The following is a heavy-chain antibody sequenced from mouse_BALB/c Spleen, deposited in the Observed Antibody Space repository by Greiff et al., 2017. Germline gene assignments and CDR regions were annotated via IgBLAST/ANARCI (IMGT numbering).Heavy chain of an antibody. CDR1: GFTFSSYA. D-gene: IGHD2-10*02. V-gene: IGHV5-6-5*01. CDR2: ISSGGST. Sequence: EVQLVESGGGLVKPGGSLKLSCAASGFTFSSYAMSWVRQTPEKRLEWVASISSGGSTYYPDSVKGRFTISRDNARNILYLQMSSLRSEDTAMYYCARGEYGNYVGYWGQGTTLTVSS. CDR3: ARGEYGNYVGY. J-gene: IGHJ2*01.